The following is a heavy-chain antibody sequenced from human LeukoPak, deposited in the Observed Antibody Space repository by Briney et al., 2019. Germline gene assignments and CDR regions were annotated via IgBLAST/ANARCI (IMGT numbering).Heavy chain of an antibody. D-gene: IGHD3-22*01. V-gene: IGHV4-59*11. J-gene: IGHJ4*02. CDR1: GGSISSHC. CDR2: IFYSGST. Sequence: PSETLSLTCTVSGGSISSHCWSWIRQPPGKRLEWICYIFYSGSTNYNPSLNSRITISVDTSKNQFSLKLSSATAADTAVYYCARDYYDSSGFSYFDSWGRGTLVTVSS. CDR3: ARDYYDSSGFSYFDS.